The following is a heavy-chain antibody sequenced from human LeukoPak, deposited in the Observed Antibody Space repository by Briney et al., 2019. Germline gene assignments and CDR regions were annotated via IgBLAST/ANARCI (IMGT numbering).Heavy chain of an antibody. CDR1: GFTFSDYY. J-gene: IGHJ3*02. V-gene: IGHV3-11*01. CDR2: ISSSGSTI. CDR3: AREVSGYLDAFDI. Sequence: GGTLRLSCAASGFTFSDYYMSWIRQAPGKGLEWVSYISSSGSTIYYADSVKGRFTVSRDNAKNSLYLQMNSLRAEDTAVYYCAREVSGYLDAFDIWGQGTMVTVSS. D-gene: IGHD1-26*01.